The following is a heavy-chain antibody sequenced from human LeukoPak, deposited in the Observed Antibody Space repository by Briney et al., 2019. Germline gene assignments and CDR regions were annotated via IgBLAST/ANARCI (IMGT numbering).Heavy chain of an antibody. D-gene: IGHD5-18*01. CDR2: IYYSGST. V-gene: IGHV4-59*01. CDR3: ARGVRGYSYGYQYYFDY. Sequence: SETLSLTCTVSGVSISSYYWIWIRQPPGKGLEWIGYIYYSGSTNDNPSLKSLVTISVTTSKNQFSLKLSYVTAADTAVYYCARGVRGYSYGYQYYFDYWGQGTLVTVSS. CDR1: GVSISSYY. J-gene: IGHJ4*02.